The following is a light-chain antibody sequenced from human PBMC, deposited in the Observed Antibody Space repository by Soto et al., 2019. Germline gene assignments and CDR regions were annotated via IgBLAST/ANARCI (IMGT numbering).Light chain of an antibody. CDR2: AAS. CDR1: QGISSR. V-gene: IGKV1-12*02. Sequence: DIQMPQSPSSVSAPVGDRVTIACRATQGISSRLAWYQQKPGKPPKILIYAASSLQRGVPSRFSGSGSGTDFTLTISSLQPEDFATYYCQQANSFPFTFGPGTKVDIK. J-gene: IGKJ3*01. CDR3: QQANSFPFT.